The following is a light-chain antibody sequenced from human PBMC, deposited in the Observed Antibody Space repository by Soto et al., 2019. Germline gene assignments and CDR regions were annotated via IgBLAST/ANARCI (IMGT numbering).Light chain of an antibody. CDR2: DAS. CDR3: QQYENLPT. Sequence: DIQMTQSPSSRSASVGGRRTITSQASQNITNYLNWHQQKPGRAPXXLIYDASNLEAGVPSRLRGSGSGTDFTFTISRLQPEDIATYYCQQYENLPTFGQGTRLEIK. J-gene: IGKJ5*01. CDR1: QNITNY. V-gene: IGKV1-33*01.